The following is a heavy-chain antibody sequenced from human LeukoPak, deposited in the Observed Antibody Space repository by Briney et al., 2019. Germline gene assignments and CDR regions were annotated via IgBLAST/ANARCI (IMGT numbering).Heavy chain of an antibody. CDR3: ARDHAGSGRAFDN. V-gene: IGHV3-30*03. CDR1: GFTFSSYG. CDR2: LSSGGINK. J-gene: IGHJ4*02. Sequence: GGSLRLSCAASGFTFSSYGVHWVRQAPGKGLEWVALLSSGGINKHYADSVKGRFIISRDNSMNTLYLQMNSLRVEDTAVYYCARDHAGSGRAFDNWGQGTLVTVSS. D-gene: IGHD2-15*01.